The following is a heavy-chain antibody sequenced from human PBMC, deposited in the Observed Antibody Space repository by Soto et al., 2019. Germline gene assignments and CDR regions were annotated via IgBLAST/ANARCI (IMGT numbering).Heavy chain of an antibody. Sequence: SQTLSLSCAISGDSVSSNSAAWNLIRQSPSRGLEWLGRTYYRSKWYNEYAVSVKSRITINPDTSKNQFSLQLNSVTPEDTAVYYCARATRTCFEPWGQGTPVTVSS. CDR3: ARATRTCFEP. CDR1: GDSVSSNSAA. CDR2: TYYRSKWYN. V-gene: IGHV6-1*01. J-gene: IGHJ5*02. D-gene: IGHD4-17*01.